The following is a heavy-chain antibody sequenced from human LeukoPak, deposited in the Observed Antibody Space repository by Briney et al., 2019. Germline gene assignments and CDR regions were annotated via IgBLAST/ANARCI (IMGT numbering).Heavy chain of an antibody. Sequence: ASVKVSCKASGYTFTGYYMHWVRQAPGQGLEWMGWINPNSGGTNYAQKFQGRVTMTRDTSISTAYMKLSRLRSDDTAVYYCAREDTIFGVVTINWFDPWGQGTLVTVSS. CDR2: INPNSGGT. J-gene: IGHJ5*02. D-gene: IGHD3-3*01. CDR1: GYTFTGYY. CDR3: AREDTIFGVVTINWFDP. V-gene: IGHV1-2*02.